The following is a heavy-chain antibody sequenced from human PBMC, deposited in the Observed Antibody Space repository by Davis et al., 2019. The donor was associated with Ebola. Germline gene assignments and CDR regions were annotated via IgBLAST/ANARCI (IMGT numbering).Heavy chain of an antibody. CDR1: GFTFSNYN. V-gene: IGHV3-48*02. CDR3: ARDVYSSSSFFDF. J-gene: IGHJ4*02. D-gene: IGHD6-6*01. CDR2: ISKSSTTI. Sequence: PGGSLRLSCAASGFTFSNYNMNWVRQAPGKGLEWVSYISKSSTTIYYADSVKGRFTISRDNAENSLYLQMNGLRDEDTAVYYCARDVYSSSSFFDFWGRGTLVTVSS.